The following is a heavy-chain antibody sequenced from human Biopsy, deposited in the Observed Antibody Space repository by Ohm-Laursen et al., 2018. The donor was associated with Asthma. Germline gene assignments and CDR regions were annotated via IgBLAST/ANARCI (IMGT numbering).Heavy chain of an antibody. V-gene: IGHV4-59*02. Sequence: SDTLSLTCAVSGGSVNNFYWSWIRQPPGKGLESIGHVYYSGSTNYNPSLKSRVTISIDASKNQFSLKLTSVTAADTAVYYCARGVDRVTGLLDHFHSWGQGTLVTVSS. J-gene: IGHJ4*02. CDR2: VYYSGST. CDR3: ARGVDRVTGLLDHFHS. D-gene: IGHD2-21*02. CDR1: GGSVNNFY.